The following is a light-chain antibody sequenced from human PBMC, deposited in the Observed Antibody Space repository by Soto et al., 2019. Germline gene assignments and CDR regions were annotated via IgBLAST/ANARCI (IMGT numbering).Light chain of an antibody. Sequence: DIVLTQSPGTLSLSPGDRATLSCRASQSDGSNYLAWYQQKPDQAPRLLIYGISTRATDIPARFSGSGSGTEFTLTISSLQSEDFAVYYCQQYNNWPLTFGGGTKVDIK. V-gene: IGKV3-15*01. CDR2: GIS. CDR1: QSDGSN. CDR3: QQYNNWPLT. J-gene: IGKJ4*01.